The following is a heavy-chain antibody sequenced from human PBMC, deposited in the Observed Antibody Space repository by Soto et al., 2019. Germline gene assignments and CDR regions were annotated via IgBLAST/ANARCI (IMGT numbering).Heavy chain of an antibody. D-gene: IGHD5-12*01. CDR2: IWYDGSNK. Sequence: QVQLVESGGGVVQPGRSLRLSCAASGFTFSSYGMHWVRQAPGKGLEWVAVIWYDGSNKYYADSVKGRFTISRDNSKNTLYLQMNSLRAEDTAVYYCARAPAVDIVATNMGEYGFFGWFDPWGQGTLVTVSS. CDR1: GFTFSSYG. CDR3: ARAPAVDIVATNMGEYGFFGWFDP. V-gene: IGHV3-33*01. J-gene: IGHJ5*02.